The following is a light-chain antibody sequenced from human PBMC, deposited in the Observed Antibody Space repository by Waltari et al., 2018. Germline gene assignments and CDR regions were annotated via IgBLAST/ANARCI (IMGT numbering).Light chain of an antibody. CDR2: EGS. V-gene: IGLV2-23*01. Sequence: QSALTQSASVSGSPGQSITISCTGTSRDVGSYNLVSWYQQHPGKAPKLMIYEGSKRPSGVSNRFSGSKSGNTASLTISGLQAEDEADYYCCSYAGSLNWVFGGGTKLTVL. CDR3: CSYAGSLNWV. CDR1: SRDVGSYNL. J-gene: IGLJ3*02.